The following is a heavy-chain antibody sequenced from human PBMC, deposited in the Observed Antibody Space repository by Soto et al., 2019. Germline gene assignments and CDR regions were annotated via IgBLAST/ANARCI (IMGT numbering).Heavy chain of an antibody. CDR2: IHYNGNT. D-gene: IGHD1-26*01. J-gene: IGHJ4*02. Sequence: QVQLQVSGPGLVKPSETLSLTCTVSGDSISAYSWSWVRQPPGKGLEWIGNIHYNGNTKYNPSLKSRVTMSLDTSKNQFSRRLISGTAADTAKYFCAREVNLGSWLHPLDFWGQGTLVTVSS. CDR1: GDSISAYS. CDR3: AREVNLGSWLHPLDF. V-gene: IGHV4-59*01.